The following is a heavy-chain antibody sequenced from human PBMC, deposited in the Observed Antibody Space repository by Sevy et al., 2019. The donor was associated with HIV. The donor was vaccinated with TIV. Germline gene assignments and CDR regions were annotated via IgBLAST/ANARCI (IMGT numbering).Heavy chain of an antibody. J-gene: IGHJ4*02. D-gene: IGHD5-18*01. CDR1: EFTFSDYY. CDR2: ISSRGSTI. V-gene: IGHV3-11*01. CDR3: ARVRYTYGSYYFDN. Sequence: GGSLRLSCAASEFTFSDYYISWIRQAPGKGLEWVTYISSRGSTIYYADSVKGRFTISRDNAKNSLYLQMNSLRAEDTAVYYCARVRYTYGSYYFDNWGQGTLLTVSS.